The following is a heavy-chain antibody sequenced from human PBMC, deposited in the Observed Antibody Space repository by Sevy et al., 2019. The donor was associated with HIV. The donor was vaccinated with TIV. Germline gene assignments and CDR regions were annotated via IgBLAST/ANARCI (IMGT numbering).Heavy chain of an antibody. CDR1: GSTLTNLS. Sequence: ASVKVSCKVSGSTLTNLSMHWVRQAPGKGLEWMGTFDPEDGETIYAQKFQVRVTMTEDTSTDTAYMELSSLISEDTAVYYCATTKDYYEDNGDPFDYWGQGTLVTVSS. D-gene: IGHD3-22*01. V-gene: IGHV1-24*01. CDR3: ATTKDYYEDNGDPFDY. J-gene: IGHJ4*02. CDR2: FDPEDGET.